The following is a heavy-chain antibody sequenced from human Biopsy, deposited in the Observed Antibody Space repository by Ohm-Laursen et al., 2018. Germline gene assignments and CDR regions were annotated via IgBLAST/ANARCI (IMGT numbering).Heavy chain of an antibody. CDR3: ARDYDTSGYYYVS. CDR1: GGSISNNNYY. CDR2: IFYRGST. V-gene: IGHV4-39*01. Sequence: PSLTCTVSGGSISNNNYYWGWIRQPPGKGLEWIGSIFYRGSTHYKPSLKSRVNISVDTSKNQFSLKLNSVTAADTAVYYCARDYDTSGYYYVSWGQGTLVTVSS. J-gene: IGHJ5*02. D-gene: IGHD3-22*01.